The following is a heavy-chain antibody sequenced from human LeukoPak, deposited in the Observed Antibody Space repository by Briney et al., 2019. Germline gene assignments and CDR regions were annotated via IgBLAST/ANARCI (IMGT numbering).Heavy chain of an antibody. CDR2: IYSGGST. J-gene: IGHJ4*02. D-gene: IGHD3-10*01. Sequence: PGGSLRLSCAASGFTVSSNYMRWVRQAPGKGLEWVSVIYSGGSTYYADSVKGRFTISRDNSKNTLYLQMNSLRAEDTAVYYCAREYLASGWFGDSYYFDYWGQGTLVTVSS. CDR3: AREYLASGWFGDSYYFDY. CDR1: GFTVSSNY. V-gene: IGHV3-66*01.